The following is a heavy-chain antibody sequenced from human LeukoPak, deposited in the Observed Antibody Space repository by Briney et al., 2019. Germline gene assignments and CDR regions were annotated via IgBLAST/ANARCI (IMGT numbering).Heavy chain of an antibody. V-gene: IGHV4-61*02. CDR2: IYTSGST. J-gene: IGHJ5*02. Sequence: SETLSLTCTVSGGSISSGSYYWSWIRQPAGKGLEWIGRIYTSGSTNYNPSLKSRVTISVDTSKNQFSLKLSSVTAADTAVYYCARAGYYEGWFDPWGQGTLVTVSS. D-gene: IGHD3-22*01. CDR1: GGSISSGSYY. CDR3: ARAGYYEGWFDP.